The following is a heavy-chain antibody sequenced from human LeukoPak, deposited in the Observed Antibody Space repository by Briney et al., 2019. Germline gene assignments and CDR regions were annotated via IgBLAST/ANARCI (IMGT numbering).Heavy chain of an antibody. CDR3: ARGLYYFDY. CDR1: GYSISSTNW. CDR2: IYYSGGT. Sequence: PSETLSLTCTVSGYSISSTNWWGWIRQPPGKGLEWIGYIYYSGGTYYNPSLKSRVTISVDTSKNQFSLKLSSVTAADTAVYYCARGLYYFDYWGQGTLVTVSS. D-gene: IGHD3-22*01. J-gene: IGHJ4*02. V-gene: IGHV4-28*03.